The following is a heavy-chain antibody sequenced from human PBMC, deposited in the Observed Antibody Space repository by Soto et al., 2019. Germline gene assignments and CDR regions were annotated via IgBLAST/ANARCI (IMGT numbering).Heavy chain of an antibody. J-gene: IGHJ4*02. D-gene: IGHD3-10*01. CDR3: ARARGLLVRGVIINGGRYDY. CDR1: GYTFTSYA. V-gene: IGHV1-3*01. Sequence: ASVKVSCKASGYTFTSYAMHWVRQAPGQRLEWMGWINAGNGNTKYSQKFQGRVTITRDTSASTAYMELSSLRSEDTAVYYCARARGLLVRGVIINGGRYDYWGQGTLVTVSS. CDR2: INAGNGNT.